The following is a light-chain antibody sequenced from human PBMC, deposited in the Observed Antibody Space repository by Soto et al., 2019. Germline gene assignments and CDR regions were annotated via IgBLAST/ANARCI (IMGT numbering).Light chain of an antibody. CDR2: AAS. J-gene: IGKJ1*01. V-gene: IGKV3-20*01. Sequence: EIVLTQSPATLSLSPGDRATLSCRASQNVDSNYLAWYQQKPGQAPRIIIFAASGRATGIPDRFSGSGSGTDFTLTISRLEPEDFAVYYCQQYGSLSWTFGQGAKVDI. CDR1: QNVDSNY. CDR3: QQYGSLSWT.